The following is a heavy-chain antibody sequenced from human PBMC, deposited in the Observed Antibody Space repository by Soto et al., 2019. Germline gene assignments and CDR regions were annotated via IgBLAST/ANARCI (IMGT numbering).Heavy chain of an antibody. Sequence: EVLLWESGGGLVQPGGSLRLSCAASGFTFSSSAMSWVRQAPGKGLEWVSAISASGGRTYYADSVKGRFTISRDNSNNTRALQMNSLRAEDTAIYCCAKESGSYFTADYWGQGTLFTVSS. CDR3: AKESGSYFTADY. J-gene: IGHJ4*02. V-gene: IGHV3-23*01. D-gene: IGHD1-26*01. CDR2: ISASGGRT. CDR1: GFTFSSSA.